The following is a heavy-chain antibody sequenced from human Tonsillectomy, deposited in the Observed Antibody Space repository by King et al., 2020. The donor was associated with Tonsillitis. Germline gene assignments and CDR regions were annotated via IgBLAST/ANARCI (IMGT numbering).Heavy chain of an antibody. CDR3: ASHGYISGQILWY. V-gene: IGHV3-48*03. D-gene: IGHD5-18*01. Sequence: YYADSVKGRFTISRDNAKNSLYLQMNSLRAEDTAVYYCASHGYISGQILWY. J-gene: IGHJ2*01.